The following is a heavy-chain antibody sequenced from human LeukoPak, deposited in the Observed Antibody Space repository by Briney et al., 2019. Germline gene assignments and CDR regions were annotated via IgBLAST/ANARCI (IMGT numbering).Heavy chain of an antibody. CDR1: GYTFTGYY. J-gene: IGHJ6*03. CDR2: INPNSGGT. D-gene: IGHD6-6*01. V-gene: IGHV1-2*02. Sequence: GESLKISCKASGYTFTGYYTHWVRQAPGQGLEWMGWINPNSGGTNYAQKFQGRVTMTRDTSISTAYMELSRLRSDHRAVYYCARARRFYYYLDVWGKGTTVTVSS. CDR3: ARARRFYYYLDV.